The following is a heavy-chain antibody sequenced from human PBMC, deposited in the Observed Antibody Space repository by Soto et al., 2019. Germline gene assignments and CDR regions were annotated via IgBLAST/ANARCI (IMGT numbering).Heavy chain of an antibody. D-gene: IGHD3-10*01. CDR2: ISYDGSNK. Sequence: QVQLVESGGGVVQPGRSLRLSCAASGFPFTTYGMHWVRAGPGKGLEWVAVISYDGSNKYYADSVKGRFTISRDNSKNTLYLQMNSLRPEDRALYYCGGGKYSFDSRGQGTLVTVSS. V-gene: IGHV3-30*03. J-gene: IGHJ4*02. CDR3: GGGKYSFDS. CDR1: GFPFTTYG.